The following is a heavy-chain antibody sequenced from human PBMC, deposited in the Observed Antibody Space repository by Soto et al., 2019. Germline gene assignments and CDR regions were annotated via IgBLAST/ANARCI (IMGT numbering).Heavy chain of an antibody. CDR1: GGSISSNSYY. V-gene: IGHV4-39*01. D-gene: IGHD1-1*01. Sequence: QLQLQESGPGLVKPSETLSLTCTVSGGSISSNSYYWAWIRQPPGKGLEWIGNIYYSGTTYYNPSLKSRVTISVDTSKNQFSLKLSSVTAADIAVYYCARHKGGYDSGVEVWGPGTTVTVSS. CDR2: IYYSGTT. J-gene: IGHJ6*02. CDR3: ARHKGGYDSGVEV.